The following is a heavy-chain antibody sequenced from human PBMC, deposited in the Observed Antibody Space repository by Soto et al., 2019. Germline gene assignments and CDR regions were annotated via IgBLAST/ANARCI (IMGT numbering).Heavy chain of an antibody. V-gene: IGHV3-30*18. D-gene: IGHD1-26*01. CDR1: GFTFSSYA. Sequence: PGGSLRLSCAASGFTFSSYAMAWVRQAPGKGLEWVAVISYDGSNKYYADSVKGRFTISRDNSKNTLYLQMNSLRAEDTAVYYCAKANSGSLLLDAFDIWGQGTMVTVSS. CDR3: AKANSGSLLLDAFDI. J-gene: IGHJ3*02. CDR2: ISYDGSNK.